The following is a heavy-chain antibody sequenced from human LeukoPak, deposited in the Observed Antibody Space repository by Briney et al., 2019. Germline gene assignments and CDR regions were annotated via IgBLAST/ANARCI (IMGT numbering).Heavy chain of an antibody. D-gene: IGHD3-3*01. CDR1: GFTFSSYA. Sequence: PGGSLRLSCAASGFTFSSYAMSWVRQAPGKGLEWVSAISGSGGSTYYADSVKGRFTISRDNSKNTLYLQMNSLRAEDTAVYYCAKDPYDFWSGYTLYYFDYWDQGTLATVSS. J-gene: IGHJ4*02. V-gene: IGHV3-23*01. CDR3: AKDPYDFWSGYTLYYFDY. CDR2: ISGSGGST.